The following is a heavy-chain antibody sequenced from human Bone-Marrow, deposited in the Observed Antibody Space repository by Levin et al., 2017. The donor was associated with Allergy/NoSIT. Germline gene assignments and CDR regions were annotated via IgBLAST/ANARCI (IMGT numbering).Heavy chain of an antibody. D-gene: IGHD6-13*01. J-gene: IGHJ4*02. CDR2: ISWDGGST. CDR3: AKDQNSSSWYGDFDY. V-gene: IGHV3-43*01. Sequence: PGGSLRLSCAASGFTFDDYTMHWVRQAPGKGLEWVSLISWDGGSTYYADSVKGRFTISRDNSKNSLYLQMNSLRTEDTALYYCAKDQNSSSWYGDFDYWGQGTLVTVSS. CDR1: GFTFDDYT.